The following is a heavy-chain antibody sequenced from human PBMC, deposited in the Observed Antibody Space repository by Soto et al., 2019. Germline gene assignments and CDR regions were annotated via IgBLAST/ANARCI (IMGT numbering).Heavy chain of an antibody. CDR3: VRLIGNSWLDS. D-gene: IGHD1-26*01. V-gene: IGHV4-59*08. J-gene: IGHJ5*01. CDR1: GGSISSYY. CDR2: IYYSGST. Sequence: SETLSLTCTVSGGSISSYYWSWTRQPPGKGLEWIGYIYYSGSTNYNPSLKSRVTISVDKSKNQLSLQLNSVTPDDTAVYYCVRLIGNSWLDSWGQGTLVTVSS.